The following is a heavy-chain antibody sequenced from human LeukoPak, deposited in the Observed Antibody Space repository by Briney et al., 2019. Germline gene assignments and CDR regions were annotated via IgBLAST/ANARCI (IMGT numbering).Heavy chain of an antibody. V-gene: IGHV3-48*01. J-gene: IGHJ4*02. CDR3: AKGSYSSSNYFDY. D-gene: IGHD6-6*01. CDR1: GFTFSSYS. CDR2: ISSTGSTI. Sequence: GGSLRLSCAASGFTFSSYSMNWVRQAPGKGLEWVSYISSTGSTIYYADSVRGRFTISRDNAKNSLYLQMNSLRAEDTAVYYCAKGSYSSSNYFDYWGQGTLVTVSS.